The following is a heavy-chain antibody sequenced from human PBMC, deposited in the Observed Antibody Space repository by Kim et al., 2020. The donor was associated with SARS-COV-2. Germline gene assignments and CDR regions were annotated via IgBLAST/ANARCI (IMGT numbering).Heavy chain of an antibody. CDR1: GGSFSGYY. CDR2: INHSGST. J-gene: IGHJ6*02. D-gene: IGHD6-13*01. CDR3: ARIRSWYLLRSYYYYYGMDV. Sequence: SETLSLTCAVYGGSFSGYYWSWIRQPPGKGLEWIGEINHSGSTNYNPSLKSRVTISVDTSKNQFSLKLSSVTAADTAVYYCARIRSWYLLRSYYYYYGMDVWGQGTTVTVSS. V-gene: IGHV4-34*01.